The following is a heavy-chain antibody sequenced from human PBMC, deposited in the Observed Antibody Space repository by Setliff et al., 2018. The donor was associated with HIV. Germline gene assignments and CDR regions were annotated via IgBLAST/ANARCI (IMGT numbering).Heavy chain of an antibody. D-gene: IGHD1-1*01. CDR1: GGTFSSYA. CDR3: ARGVEPVYYFDY. V-gene: IGHV1-69*05. J-gene: IGHJ4*02. CDR2: IIPIFGTA. Sequence: SVKVSCKASGGTFSSYAISWVRQAPGQGLEWMGGIIPIFGTANYAQKFQGRVTITTDESTSTAYMELSSLRSEDTAVYYCARGVEPVYYFDYWGQGTLVTVSS.